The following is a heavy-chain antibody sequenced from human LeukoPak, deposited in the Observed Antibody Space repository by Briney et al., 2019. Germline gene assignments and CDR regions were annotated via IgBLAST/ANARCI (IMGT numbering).Heavy chain of an antibody. D-gene: IGHD3-22*01. CDR3: ARDTPLEGDSSGSDY. J-gene: IGHJ4*02. CDR2: ISGSGSTI. CDR1: GFTFSSYA. V-gene: IGHV3-23*01. Sequence: GGSLRLPCAASGFTFSSYAMSWVRQAPGKGLEWVSAISGSGSTIYYADSVKGRFTISRGNAKNSLYLQMNSLRAEDTAVYYCARDTPLEGDSSGSDYWGQGTLVTVSS.